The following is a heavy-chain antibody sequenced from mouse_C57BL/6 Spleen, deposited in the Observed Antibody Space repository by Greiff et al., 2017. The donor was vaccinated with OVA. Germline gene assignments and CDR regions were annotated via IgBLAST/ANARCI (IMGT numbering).Heavy chain of an antibody. V-gene: IGHV1-82*01. D-gene: IGHD1-1*01. J-gene: IGHJ4*01. Sequence: VQLQQSGPELVKPGASVKISCKASGYAFSSSWMNWVKQRPGTGLEWIGRIYPGDGDTNYNGKFKGKATVTGDKSSSTAYMQLSSLTSEDSAVYFCAITTVVARDYAMDYWGQGTSVTVSS. CDR2: IYPGDGDT. CDR1: GYAFSSSW. CDR3: AITTVVARDYAMDY.